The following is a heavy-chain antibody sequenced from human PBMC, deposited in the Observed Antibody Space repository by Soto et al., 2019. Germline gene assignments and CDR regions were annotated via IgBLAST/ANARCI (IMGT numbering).Heavy chain of an antibody. CDR1: GFTFSSYA. J-gene: IGHJ4*02. V-gene: IGHV3-23*01. D-gene: IGHD2-15*01. Sequence: GGSLRLSCAASGFTFSSYAMSWVRQAPGKGLEWVSAISGSGGSTYYADSVKGRFTISRDNSKNTQYLQMNSLRAEDTAVYYCAKDEGATSTPLVVSAFDYWGQGTLVTVSS. CDR2: ISGSGGST. CDR3: AKDEGATSTPLVVSAFDY.